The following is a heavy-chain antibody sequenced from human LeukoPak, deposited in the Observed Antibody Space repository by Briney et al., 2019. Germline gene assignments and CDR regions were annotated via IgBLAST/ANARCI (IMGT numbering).Heavy chain of an antibody. CDR1: GGSISSSNW. V-gene: IGHV4-4*02. Sequence: SETLSLTGAVSGGSISSSNWWSWVRQPPGKGLEWIGEIYHSGSTNYNPSLKSRVTISVDKSKNQFSLRLSSVTAADTAVYYCARGGRGYCSGDSCYYMDVWGKGTTVTVSS. J-gene: IGHJ6*03. CDR2: IYHSGST. D-gene: IGHD2-15*01. CDR3: ARGGRGYCSGDSCYYMDV.